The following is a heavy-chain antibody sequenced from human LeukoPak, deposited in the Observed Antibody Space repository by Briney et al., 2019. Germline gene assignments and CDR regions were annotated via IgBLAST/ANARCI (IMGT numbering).Heavy chain of an antibody. CDR2: INPSGGST. V-gene: IGHV1-46*01. CDR3: ARDSPQDSGYPQIDY. J-gene: IGHJ4*02. D-gene: IGHD5-12*01. CDR1: GYTFTSYY. Sequence: ASVKVSCKASGYTFTSYYMHWVRQAPGQGLEWMGIINPSGGSTSCAQKFQGRVTMTRDMSTSTVYMELSSLRSEDTAVYYCARDSPQDSGYPQIDYWGQGTLVTVSS.